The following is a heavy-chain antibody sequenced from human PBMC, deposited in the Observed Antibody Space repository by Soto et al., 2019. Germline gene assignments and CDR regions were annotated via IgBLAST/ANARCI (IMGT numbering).Heavy chain of an antibody. CDR2: INAGNGDT. CDR1: EITYNTYA. D-gene: IGHD5-12*01. V-gene: IGHV1-3*01. Sequence: VQLVQSGAEIKKPGASVMLSCKALEITYNTYAIHWVRQAPGQGLEWMGWINAGNGDTRYSQIFEGRVTLARDTSANTVYMDLGSLKSEDTGIYYCARAISRYVTWGQGTLVTVSS. J-gene: IGHJ4*02. CDR3: ARAISRYVT.